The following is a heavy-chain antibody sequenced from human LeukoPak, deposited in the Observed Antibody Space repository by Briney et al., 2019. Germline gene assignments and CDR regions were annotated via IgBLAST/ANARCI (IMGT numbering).Heavy chain of an antibody. D-gene: IGHD3-22*01. CDR2: IYYSGST. CDR3: ASSDSSGLRWFDP. Sequence: SETLSLTCTVSGGSISSGGYYWSWIRQHPGKGLEWIGYIYYSGSTYYNPSLKSRVTISVDTSKNQFSLKLSSVTAADTAVYYCASSDSSGLRWFDPWGQGTLVTVSS. J-gene: IGHJ5*02. V-gene: IGHV4-31*03. CDR1: GGSISSGGYY.